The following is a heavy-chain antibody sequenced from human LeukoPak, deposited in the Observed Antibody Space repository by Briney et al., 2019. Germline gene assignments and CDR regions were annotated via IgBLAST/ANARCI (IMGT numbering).Heavy chain of an antibody. V-gene: IGHV4-61*01. CDR3: ARREVTRGGYCSGGSCYGYLGGMDV. Sequence: KPSETLSLTCTVSGGSVSSGSYYWSWIRQPPGKGLEWIGYIYYSGSTNYNPSLKSRVTISVDTSKNQFSLKLSSVTAADTAVYYCARREVTRGGYCSGGSCYGYLGGMDVWGQGTTVTVSS. CDR2: IYYSGST. D-gene: IGHD2-15*01. J-gene: IGHJ6*02. CDR1: GGSVSSGSYY.